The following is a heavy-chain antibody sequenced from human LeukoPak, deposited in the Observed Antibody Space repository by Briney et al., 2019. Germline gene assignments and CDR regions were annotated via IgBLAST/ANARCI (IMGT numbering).Heavy chain of an antibody. D-gene: IGHD6-19*01. V-gene: IGHV3-74*01. CDR2: IHSDGSRT. Sequence: PGGSLRLSCAASGFTFSSYWMHWGRQAPGKGLVWVSRIHSDGSRTNYADSVKGRFTISRDNAKNTLYLQMNSLRAEDTAVYYCARGAAQWLVLFDCWVQGTLVTVSS. CDR1: GFTFSSYW. J-gene: IGHJ4*02. CDR3: ARGAAQWLVLFDC.